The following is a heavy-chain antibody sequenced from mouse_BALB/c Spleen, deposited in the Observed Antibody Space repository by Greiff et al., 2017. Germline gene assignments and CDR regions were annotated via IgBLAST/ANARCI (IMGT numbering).Heavy chain of an antibody. CDR3: ARIGWLPYYYAMDY. J-gene: IGHJ4*01. CDR2: ISYSGST. V-gene: IGHV3-2*02. Sequence: EVKLVESGPGLVKPSQSLSLTCTVTGYSITSDYAWNWIRQFPGNKLEWMGYISYSGSTSYNPSLKSRISITRDTSKNQFFLQLNSVTTEDTATYYCARIGWLPYYYAMDYWGQGTSVTVSS. D-gene: IGHD2-3*01. CDR1: GYSITSDYA.